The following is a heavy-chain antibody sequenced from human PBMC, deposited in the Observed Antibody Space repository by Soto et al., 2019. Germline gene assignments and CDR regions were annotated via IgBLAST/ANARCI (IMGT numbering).Heavy chain of an antibody. J-gene: IGHJ6*02. V-gene: IGHV3-30*18. CDR3: AKDGYDILTGYYGSYYYYGMDV. CDR2: ISYDGSNK. D-gene: IGHD3-9*01. CDR1: GFTFSSDG. Sequence: PGGSLRLSCAASGFTFSSDGMHWVRQAPGKGLEWVAVISYDGSNKYYADSVKGRFTISRDNSKNTLYLQMNSLRAEDTAVYYCAKDGYDILTGYYGSYYYYGMDVWGQGTTVTVSS.